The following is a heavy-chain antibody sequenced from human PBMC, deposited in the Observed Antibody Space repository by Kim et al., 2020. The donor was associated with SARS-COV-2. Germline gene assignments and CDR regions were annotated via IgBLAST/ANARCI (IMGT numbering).Heavy chain of an antibody. V-gene: IGHV4-34*01. J-gene: IGHJ5*02. CDR3: ARKRVGRVVVAATRFGWFDP. Sequence: RVTISVDTSKNQFSLKLSSVTAADTAVYYCARKRVGRVVVAATRFGWFDPWGQGTLVTVSS. D-gene: IGHD2-15*01.